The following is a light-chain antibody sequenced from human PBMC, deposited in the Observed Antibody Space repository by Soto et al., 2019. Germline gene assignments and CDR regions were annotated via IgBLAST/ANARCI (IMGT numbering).Light chain of an antibody. Sequence: EIALKQSPATLSVSPGERATISCLASQSVSRKLAWYQQKPGQAPRLLIYGASTRATGIPARFSGSGSGTEFTLTISSLQSEDFAVYYCQQYNNWPPITFGQGTLLEIK. CDR3: QQYNNWPPIT. V-gene: IGKV3-15*01. J-gene: IGKJ5*01. CDR2: GAS. CDR1: QSVSRK.